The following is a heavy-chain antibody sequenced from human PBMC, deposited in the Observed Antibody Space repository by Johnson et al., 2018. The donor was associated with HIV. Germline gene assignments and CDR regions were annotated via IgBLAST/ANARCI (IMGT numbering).Heavy chain of an antibody. CDR2: ISYDGSNK. V-gene: IGHV3-30-3*01. CDR1: GFTFNSYA. D-gene: IGHD6-6*01. Sequence: QVQLVESGGGVVQPGRSLRLSCAASGFTFNSYAMHWVRQAPGKGLEWVAIISYDGSNKYYADSVKGRFTISRDSSKNTLYLQMNSLRTEDTAVYYCAREDSSSPAAAGLKDAFDIWGKGTMVTVSS. CDR3: AREDSSSPAAAGLKDAFDI. J-gene: IGHJ3*02.